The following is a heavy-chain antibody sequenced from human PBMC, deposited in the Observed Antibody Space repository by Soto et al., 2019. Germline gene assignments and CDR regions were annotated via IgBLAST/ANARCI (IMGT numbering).Heavy chain of an antibody. J-gene: IGHJ6*02. Sequence: QVQLVQSGAEVKKPGASVKVSCKASGYTFTRSGISWVRQAPGQGLEWMGWISTYNGDTNYAQTFQGRVTMTTDTSTRTVYMELRSLISDDTAVYYCAREGVAPYYYYGMDVWGQGTPVTVSS. CDR1: GYTFTRSG. D-gene: IGHD5-12*01. CDR2: ISTYNGDT. V-gene: IGHV1-18*01. CDR3: AREGVAPYYYYGMDV.